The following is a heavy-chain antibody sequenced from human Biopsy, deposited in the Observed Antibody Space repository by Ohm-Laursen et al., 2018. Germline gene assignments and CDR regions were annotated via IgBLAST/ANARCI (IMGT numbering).Heavy chain of an antibody. J-gene: IGHJ1*01. CDR2: DIPILGTG. V-gene: IGHV1-69*06. CDR1: EGTFSNYG. CDR3: ATKLTGYFHH. Sequence: SSVKVSCKAPEGTFSNYGVNWVRQAPGQGLEWLGGDIPILGTGNYAQKFQDRVTVAANTSTSTATMELRSLRSDDTAVYYCATKLTGYFHHWGQGTLVIVSS. D-gene: IGHD3-9*01.